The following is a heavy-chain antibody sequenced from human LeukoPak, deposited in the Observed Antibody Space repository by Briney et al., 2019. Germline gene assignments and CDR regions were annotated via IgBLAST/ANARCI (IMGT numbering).Heavy chain of an antibody. CDR1: GFTFSSYA. V-gene: IGHV3-30*14. CDR3: ARVVMTTVTSAHYFDY. Sequence: GGSLRLSCAASGFTFSSYAMHWVRQAPGKGLEWVAVISYDGSNKYYADSVKGRFTISRDNSKNTLYLQMNSLRAEDTAVYYCARVVMTTVTSAHYFDYWGQGTLVTVSS. CDR2: ISYDGSNK. D-gene: IGHD4-17*01. J-gene: IGHJ4*02.